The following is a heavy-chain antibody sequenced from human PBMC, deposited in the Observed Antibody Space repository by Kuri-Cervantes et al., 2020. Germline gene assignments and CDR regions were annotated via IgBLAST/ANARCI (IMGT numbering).Heavy chain of an antibody. V-gene: IGHV1-8*01. J-gene: IGHJ4*02. Sequence: ASVKLSCKASGYTFTSYYINWVRQATGQGLEWMGWMNPNSGNTGDAQKFQGRVTMTRDTSISTAYMVLSRLRSDDTAVYYCASRGDRSSGWYLWGQGTLVTVSS. D-gene: IGHD6-19*01. CDR2: MNPNSGNT. CDR1: GYTFTSYY. CDR3: ASRGDRSSGWYL.